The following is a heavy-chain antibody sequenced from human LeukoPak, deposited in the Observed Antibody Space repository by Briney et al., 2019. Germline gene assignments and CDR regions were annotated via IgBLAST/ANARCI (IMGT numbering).Heavy chain of an antibody. J-gene: IGHJ5*02. CDR1: GFTFSSYA. D-gene: IGHD3-22*01. CDR3: VRGGISSGST. V-gene: IGHV3-30-3*01. CDR2: ISYDGSNK. Sequence: GRSLRLSCAASGFTFSSYAMHWVRQAPGKGLEWVAVISYDGSNKYYADSVKGRFTISRDNSKNTLYPQMNSLRAEDTAVYYCVRGGISSGSTWGQGTLVTVSS.